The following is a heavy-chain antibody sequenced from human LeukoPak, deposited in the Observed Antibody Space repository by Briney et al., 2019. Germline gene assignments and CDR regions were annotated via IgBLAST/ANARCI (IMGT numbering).Heavy chain of an antibody. Sequence: ASVKDSCKASGYTFTGYYMDWVRQAPGQGIEWMGWINPNSGGTNYAQKFQGRVTMTRDTSISTAYMELSRLRSDDTAVYYCATDQYCSGGSCYSRKVNYYGMDVWGQGTTVTVSS. J-gene: IGHJ6*02. CDR1: GYTFTGYY. V-gene: IGHV1-2*02. CDR3: ATDQYCSGGSCYSRKVNYYGMDV. D-gene: IGHD2-15*01. CDR2: INPNSGGT.